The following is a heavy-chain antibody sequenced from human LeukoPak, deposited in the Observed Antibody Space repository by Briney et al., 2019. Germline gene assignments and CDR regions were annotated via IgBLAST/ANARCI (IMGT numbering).Heavy chain of an antibody. CDR3: ATAAGGLRASD. CDR2: IESKTDGGTT. V-gene: IGHV3-15*04. CDR1: GLTFNYAW. D-gene: IGHD6-13*01. J-gene: IGHJ4*02. Sequence: GGSLRLSCAASGLTFNYAWMSWVRQAPGKELEWVGRIESKTDGGTTEYAAPVKGRFSISRDDSKNTLYLQVNSLKTEDTAVYFCATAAGGLRASDWGQGTLVTVSS.